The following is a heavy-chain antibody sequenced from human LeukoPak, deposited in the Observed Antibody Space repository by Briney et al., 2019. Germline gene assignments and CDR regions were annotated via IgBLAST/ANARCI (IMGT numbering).Heavy chain of an antibody. CDR1: GGSISSYY. CDR2: IYYSGST. CDR3: ARSRLSFDY. J-gene: IGHJ4*02. D-gene: IGHD2/OR15-2a*01. Sequence: SETLSLTCTVSGGSISSYYWSWIRQPPGKGLEWIGYIYYSGSTNYNPSLKSRVTISVDTSKNQFSLKLSSVIAADTAVYYCARSRLSFDYWGQGTLVTVSS. V-gene: IGHV4-59*01.